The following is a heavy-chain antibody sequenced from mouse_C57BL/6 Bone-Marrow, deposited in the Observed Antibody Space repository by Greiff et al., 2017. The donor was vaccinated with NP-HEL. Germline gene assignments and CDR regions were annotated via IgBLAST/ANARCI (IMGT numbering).Heavy chain of an antibody. CDR3: AREGETGKGFAY. V-gene: IGHV3-6*01. CDR2: ISYDGSN. Sequence: EVQLQESGPGLVKPSQSLSLTCSVTGYSITSGYYWNWIRQFPGNKLEWMGYISYDGSNNYNPSLKNRISITRDTSKNQFFLKLNSVTTEDTATYYCAREGETGKGFAYWGQGTLVTVSA. CDR1: GYSITSGYY. J-gene: IGHJ3*01. D-gene: IGHD4-1*01.